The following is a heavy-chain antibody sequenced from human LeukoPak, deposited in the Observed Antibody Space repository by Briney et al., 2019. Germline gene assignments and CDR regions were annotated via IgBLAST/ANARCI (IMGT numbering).Heavy chain of an antibody. CDR1: GFTFSSYE. CDR2: ISSGSNTI. Sequence: PGGSLRLSCAASGFTFSSYEMNWVRQAPGKGLEWISYISSGSNTIYYADSVKGRFTISRDNARNSLYLQMNSLRAEDTAVYYCARHLYPDYDILTGYDAFGIWGQGTMVIVSS. D-gene: IGHD3-9*01. V-gene: IGHV3-48*03. CDR3: ARHLYPDYDILTGYDAFGI. J-gene: IGHJ3*02.